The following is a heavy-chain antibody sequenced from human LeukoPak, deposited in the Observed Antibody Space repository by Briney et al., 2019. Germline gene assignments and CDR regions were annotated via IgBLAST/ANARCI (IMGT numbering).Heavy chain of an antibody. J-gene: IGHJ4*02. CDR1: GYTFTGYY. CDR3: ARDIMVLLWFETSEGFDY. D-gene: IGHD3-10*01. V-gene: IGHV1-2*02. Sequence: GASVKVSCKASGYTFTGYYMHWVRQAPGQGLEWMGWINPNSGGTNYAQKFQGRVTMTRDTSISTAYMELRSLRSDDTAVYYCARDIMVLLWFETSEGFDYWGQGTLVTVSS. CDR2: INPNSGGT.